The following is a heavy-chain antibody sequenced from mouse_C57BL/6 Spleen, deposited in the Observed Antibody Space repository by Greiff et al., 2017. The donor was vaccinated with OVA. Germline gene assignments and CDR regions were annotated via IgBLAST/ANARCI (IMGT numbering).Heavy chain of an antibody. J-gene: IGHJ4*01. V-gene: IGHV1-82*01. D-gene: IGHD1-1*01. CDR2: IYPGDGDT. Sequence: QVQLKESGPELVKPGASVKISCKASGYAFSSSWMNWVKQRPGKGLEWIGRIYPGDGDTNYNGKFKGKATLTADKSSSTAYMQLSSLTSEDSAVYFCARHYYGSIYYAMDYWGQGTSVTVSS. CDR3: ARHYYGSIYYAMDY. CDR1: GYAFSSSW.